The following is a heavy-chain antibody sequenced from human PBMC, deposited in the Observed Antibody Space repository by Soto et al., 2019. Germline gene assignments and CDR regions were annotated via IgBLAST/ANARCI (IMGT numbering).Heavy chain of an antibody. J-gene: IGHJ5*02. Sequence: QVQLVQSGAEVKKPGSSVKVSCKASGGTFSSYAISWVRQAPGQGLEWMGGIIPIFGTANYAQKFQGRVTITADESTSTAYMELSSLRSEDTAVYYFARARINYSSSWSNWFDPWGQGTLVTVSS. CDR3: ARARINYSSSWSNWFDP. D-gene: IGHD6-13*01. CDR1: GGTFSSYA. V-gene: IGHV1-69*01. CDR2: IIPIFGTA.